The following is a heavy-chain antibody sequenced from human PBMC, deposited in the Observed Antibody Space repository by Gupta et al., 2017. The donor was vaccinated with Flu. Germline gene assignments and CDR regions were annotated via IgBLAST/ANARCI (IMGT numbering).Heavy chain of an antibody. CDR3: ARGGASLDY. J-gene: IGHJ4*02. CDR2: IYYNGNT. D-gene: IGHD3-16*01. V-gene: IGHV4-59*08. Sequence: QVQLQESGPGLVKPSETLSLTCTVSGDSISGYYWSWIRQSPGKGLEWIAYIYYNGNTKYNPSLKSRVTISLDTSKSQFSLRLSSVTAADTAVYYCARGGASLDYWGQGTLVTVSS. CDR1: GDSISGYY.